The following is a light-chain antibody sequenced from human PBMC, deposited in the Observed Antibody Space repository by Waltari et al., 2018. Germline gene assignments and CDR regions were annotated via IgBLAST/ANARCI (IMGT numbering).Light chain of an antibody. CDR2: AAS. CDR3: QKYNRAPRT. Sequence: DIQMTQSPSSLSASVGDRVTITCRASQGICNYLAWYQQKPGKVPKLLIYAASTLQSGVPSRFSGSGSGTDFTLTISSLQPEDVATYYCQKYNRAPRTFGGGTKVEIK. CDR1: QGICNY. V-gene: IGKV1-27*01. J-gene: IGKJ4*01.